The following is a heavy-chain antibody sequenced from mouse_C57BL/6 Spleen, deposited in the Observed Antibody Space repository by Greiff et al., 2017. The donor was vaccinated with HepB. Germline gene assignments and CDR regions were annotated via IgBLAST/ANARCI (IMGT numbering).Heavy chain of an antibody. CDR1: GYTFTSYW. CDR2: IYPGSGST. CDR3: AREDYYGSSLWYFDV. Sequence: VQLQQPGAELVKPGASVKMSCKASGYTFTSYWITWVKQRPGQGLEWIGDIYPGSGSTNYNEKFKSKAKLTVDTSSSTAYMQLSSLTSEDSAVYYCAREDYYGSSLWYFDVWGTGTTVTVSS. J-gene: IGHJ1*03. V-gene: IGHV1-55*01. D-gene: IGHD1-1*01.